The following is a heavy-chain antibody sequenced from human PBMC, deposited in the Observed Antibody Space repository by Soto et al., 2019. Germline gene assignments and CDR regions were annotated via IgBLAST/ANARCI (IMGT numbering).Heavy chain of an antibody. CDR3: ATKRTGITTIGPGY. J-gene: IGHJ4*02. D-gene: IGHD1-20*01. Sequence: GGSLRPSCAASGFTFINAWMSWVRQAPGKGLECFGRIKSKTDGGTTDYAAAVEGRFTISREDSKNTVYLQMDSLKTEDTAVYYCATKRTGITTIGPGYWGQGTLVTVSS. CDR1: GFTFINAW. CDR2: IKSKTDGGTT. V-gene: IGHV3-15*01.